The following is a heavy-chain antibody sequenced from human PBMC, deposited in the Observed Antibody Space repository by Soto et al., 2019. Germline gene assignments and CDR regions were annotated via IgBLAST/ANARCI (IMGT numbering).Heavy chain of an antibody. CDR2: INHSGST. V-gene: IGHV4-34*01. D-gene: IGHD3-3*02. CDR3: ARLQPHFPY. CDR1: GGSFSGYY. J-gene: IGHJ4*02. Sequence: SETLSLTCAVYGGSFSGYYWSWIRQPPGKGLEWIGEINHSGSTNYNPSLKSRVTISVDTSKNQFSLKLSSVTAADTAVYYRARLQPHFPYWGQGTLVTVSS.